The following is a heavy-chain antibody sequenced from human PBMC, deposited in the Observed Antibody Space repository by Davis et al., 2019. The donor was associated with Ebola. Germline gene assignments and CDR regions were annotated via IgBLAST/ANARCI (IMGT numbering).Heavy chain of an antibody. J-gene: IGHJ6*02. D-gene: IGHD3-10*01. CDR3: AGSIWFGESHYYGMDV. CDR2: INAGNGNT. V-gene: IGHV1-3*01. Sequence: ASVQVSCKASGYTFTSHAMHWVRQAPGQRLEWMGWINAGNGNTKYSQKFQGRVTITRDTSASTAYMELSSLRSEDTAVYYCAGSIWFGESHYYGMDVWGQGTTVTVSS. CDR1: GYTFTSHA.